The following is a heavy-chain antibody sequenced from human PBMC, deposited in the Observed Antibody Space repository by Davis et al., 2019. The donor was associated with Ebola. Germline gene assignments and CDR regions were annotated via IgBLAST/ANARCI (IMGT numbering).Heavy chain of an antibody. Sequence: ASVKVSCKVSGHTLSELSIHWVRQGRGKGLEWMGGFDPEGGETIYAEKFQGRVSMTEDTSTDTAYMELSSLRSEDTAVYYCATGFGSSSIYFGMDVWGQGTTVTVSS. CDR3: ATGFGSSSIYFGMDV. CDR2: FDPEGGET. V-gene: IGHV1-24*01. CDR1: GHTLSELS. D-gene: IGHD6-6*01. J-gene: IGHJ6*02.